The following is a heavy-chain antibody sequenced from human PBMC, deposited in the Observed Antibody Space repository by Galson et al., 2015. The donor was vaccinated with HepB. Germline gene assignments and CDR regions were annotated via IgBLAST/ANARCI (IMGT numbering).Heavy chain of an antibody. J-gene: IGHJ4*02. CDR3: AKGGIVVVVAATSYPDY. Sequence: SLRLSCAASGFTFSSYGMHWVRQAPGKGLEWVAVISYDGSNKYYADSVKGRFTISRDNSKNTLYLQMNSLRAEDTAVYYCAKGGIVVVVAATSYPDYWGQGTLVTVSS. D-gene: IGHD2-15*01. CDR2: ISYDGSNK. CDR1: GFTFSSYG. V-gene: IGHV3-30*18.